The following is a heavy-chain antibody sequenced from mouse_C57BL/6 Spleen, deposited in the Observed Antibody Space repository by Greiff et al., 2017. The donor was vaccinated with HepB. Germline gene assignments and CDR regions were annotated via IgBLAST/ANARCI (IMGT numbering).Heavy chain of an antibody. V-gene: IGHV1-53*01. CDR1: GYTFTSYW. CDR3: ARNGPITTVVEGLVDY. J-gene: IGHJ2*01. D-gene: IGHD1-1*01. CDR2: INPSNGGT. Sequence: VQLQQPGTELVKPGASVKLSCKASGYTFTSYWMHWVKQRPGQGLEWIGNINPSNGGTNYNEKFKSKATLTVDKSSSTAYMQLSSLTSEDSAVYYCARNGPITTVVEGLVDYWGQGTTLTVSS.